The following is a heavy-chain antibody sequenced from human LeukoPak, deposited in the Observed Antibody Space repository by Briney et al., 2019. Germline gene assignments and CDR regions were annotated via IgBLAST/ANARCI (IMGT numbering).Heavy chain of an antibody. CDR2: INPNSGGT. J-gene: IGHJ3*02. Sequence: GASVKVSCKASGYTFTGYYMHWVRQAPGQGLEWMGWINPNSGGTYYAQKFQGRVTMTSDTSISTAYMELSRLRSDDTAVYYCARPLGYCSGGSCYDHDAFDIWGQGTMVTVSS. V-gene: IGHV1-2*02. D-gene: IGHD2-15*01. CDR1: GYTFTGYY. CDR3: ARPLGYCSGGSCYDHDAFDI.